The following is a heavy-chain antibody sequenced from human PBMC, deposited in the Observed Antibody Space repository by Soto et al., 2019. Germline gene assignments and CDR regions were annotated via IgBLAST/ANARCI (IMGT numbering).Heavy chain of an antibody. D-gene: IGHD5-18*01. CDR1: GYIFTGYF. J-gene: IGHJ3*02. CDR3: ARKKDTAMATSAFDI. CDR2: IIPISGAA. V-gene: IGHV1-69*13. Sequence: GASVKVSCKASGYIFTGYFIQWLLQAPGQGLEWMGGIIPISGAANYAQKFQGRVTITADESTSTAYMELSSLRSEDTAVYYCARKKDTAMATSAFDIWGQGTMVTVSS.